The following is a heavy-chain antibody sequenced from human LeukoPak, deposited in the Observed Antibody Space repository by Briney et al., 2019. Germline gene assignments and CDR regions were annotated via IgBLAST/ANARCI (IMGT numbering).Heavy chain of an antibody. CDR3: AKGGYCSGGSCYSGAFDI. V-gene: IGHV3-23*01. CDR1: GFTFSSYA. Sequence: GGSLRLSRAASGFTFSSYAMSWVRQAPGKGLEWVSAISGSGGSTYYADSVKGRFTISRDNSKNTLYLQMNSLRAEDTAVYYCAKGGYCSGGSCYSGAFDIWGQGTMVTVSS. CDR2: ISGSGGST. D-gene: IGHD2-15*01. J-gene: IGHJ3*02.